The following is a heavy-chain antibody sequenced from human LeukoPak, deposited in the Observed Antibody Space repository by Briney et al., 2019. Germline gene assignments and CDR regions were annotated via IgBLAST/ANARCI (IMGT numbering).Heavy chain of an antibody. CDR3: ARGHYGYWWSDP. J-gene: IGHJ5*02. CDR2: IYYSGST. V-gene: IGHV4-39*07. D-gene: IGHD5-18*01. CDR1: GGSISSSSYY. Sequence: SETLSLTCTVSGGSISSSSYYWGWIRQPPGKGLEWIGSIYYSGSTYYNPSLKSRVTISVDTSKNQFSLKLSSVTAADTAVYYCARGHYGYWWSDPWGQGTLVTVSS.